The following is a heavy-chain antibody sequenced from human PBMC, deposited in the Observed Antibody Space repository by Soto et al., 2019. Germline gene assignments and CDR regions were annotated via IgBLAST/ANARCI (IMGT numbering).Heavy chain of an antibody. CDR2: IKQDGSEK. D-gene: IGHD2-15*01. CDR1: GFTFSSYW. Sequence: EVQLVESGGGLVQPGGSLRLSCAASGFTFSSYWMSWVRQAPGKGLEWVANIKQDGSEKYYVDSMKGRFTISRDNAKNSLFLIMNSLRAEDTAVYYCVRVRCSGTSCRRGWYFDLWGRGTLVPVSS. J-gene: IGHJ2*01. V-gene: IGHV3-7*01. CDR3: VRVRCSGTSCRRGWYFDL.